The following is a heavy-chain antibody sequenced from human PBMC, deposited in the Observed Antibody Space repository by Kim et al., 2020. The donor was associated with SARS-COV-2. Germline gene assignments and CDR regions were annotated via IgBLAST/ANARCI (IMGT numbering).Heavy chain of an antibody. V-gene: IGHV3-53*01. J-gene: IGHJ4*02. CDR2: IFRGGST. CDR1: GLTVSSNY. D-gene: IGHD4-4*01. Sequence: GGSLRLSCAASGLTVSSNYMTWIRQAPGKGLEWVSVIFRGGSTYKAASVQGGFTISRDYSQNTLSLQMNSLRAEDTAIYYCARDPVGDGYSVFDYWGQGTLVTVSS. CDR3: ARDPVGDGYSVFDY.